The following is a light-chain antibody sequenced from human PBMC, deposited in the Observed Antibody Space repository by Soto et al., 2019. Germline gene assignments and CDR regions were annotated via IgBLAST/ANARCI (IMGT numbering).Light chain of an antibody. CDR2: EVT. Sequence: QSALTQPASVSGSPGQSLTISCTGTSSDVGNYNYVSWYQHHPGKAPKLMIYEVTNRPSGVSDRFSGSKSGNTASLTISGLQAEDEADYYCSSYTSSRTLVFGGGTKVTVL. V-gene: IGLV2-14*01. J-gene: IGLJ2*01. CDR3: SSYTSSRTLV. CDR1: SSDVGNYNY.